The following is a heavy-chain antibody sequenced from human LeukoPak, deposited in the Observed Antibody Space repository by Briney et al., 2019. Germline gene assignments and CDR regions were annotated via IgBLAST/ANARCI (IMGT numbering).Heavy chain of an antibody. CDR3: ARDGGFDYGDYLAY. CDR1: GFTVSSNY. V-gene: IGHV3-53*01. J-gene: IGHJ4*02. D-gene: IGHD4-17*01. Sequence: GGSLRVSCAASGFTVSSNYMSWVRQPPGKGLEWVSVVYRGGDTYYADSVKGRFTISRDNSKNILYLQMNSLRAEDTAVYYCARDGGFDYGDYLAYWGLGTLVTVSS. CDR2: VYRGGDT.